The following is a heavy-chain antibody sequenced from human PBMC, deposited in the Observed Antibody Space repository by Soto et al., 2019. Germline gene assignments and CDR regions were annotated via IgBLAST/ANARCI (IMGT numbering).Heavy chain of an antibody. D-gene: IGHD2-15*01. V-gene: IGHV3-33*01. CDR3: AREEGVVARAFDY. J-gene: IGHJ4*02. Sequence: QVQLVESGGGVVQPGRSLRLSCTTSGFTFSTYGMHWVSQAPGKGLEWMAIIWFDGSKKYYADSVKGRFTISRDNSKKTLYLHMNSLRVEDTAVYYCAREEGVVARAFDYWGQGTLVTVSS. CDR1: GFTFSTYG. CDR2: IWFDGSKK.